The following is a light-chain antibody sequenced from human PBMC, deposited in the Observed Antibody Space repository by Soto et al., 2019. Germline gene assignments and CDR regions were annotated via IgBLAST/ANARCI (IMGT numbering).Light chain of an antibody. J-gene: IGKJ1*01. CDR3: QQYGGLPRT. Sequence: EIVLTQSPGTLSLSPGERATLSCRASQSVSSSYLAWYQQKPGQAPRLLIYGASSRATGIPDRFSGSGSGTDVTLTISRLEPEDFAVYYCQQYGGLPRTFGQGTKVEIK. CDR2: GAS. CDR1: QSVSSSY. V-gene: IGKV3-20*01.